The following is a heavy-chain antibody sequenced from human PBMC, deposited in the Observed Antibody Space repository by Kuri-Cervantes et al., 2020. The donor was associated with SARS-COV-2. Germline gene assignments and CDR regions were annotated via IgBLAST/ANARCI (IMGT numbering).Heavy chain of an antibody. CDR3: ARGISYSGYDLDY. CDR2: ISSGSYIT. Sequence: GESLKISCAASGFTFSSYAMSWVREAPGKGLEWVAAISSGSYITHYADSMKGRFTISRDDSKNTLYLQMNSLRAEDTAVYYCARGISYSGYDLDYWGQGTLVTVSS. CDR1: GFTFSSYA. D-gene: IGHD5-12*01. V-gene: IGHV3-23*01. J-gene: IGHJ4*02.